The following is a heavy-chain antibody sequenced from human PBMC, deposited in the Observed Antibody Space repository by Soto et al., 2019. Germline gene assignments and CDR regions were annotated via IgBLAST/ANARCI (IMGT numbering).Heavy chain of an antibody. J-gene: IGHJ4*02. CDR3: ARVYDFWSGYYREWYFDY. Sequence: ASVKVSCKASGYTFTSYGISWVRQAPGQGLEWMGWISAYNDNTNYARKLQGRVTMTTDTSTSTAYMELRSLRSDDTAVYYCARVYDFWSGYYREWYFDYWGQGTLVTVSS. CDR1: GYTFTSYG. D-gene: IGHD3-3*01. CDR2: ISAYNDNT. V-gene: IGHV1-18*01.